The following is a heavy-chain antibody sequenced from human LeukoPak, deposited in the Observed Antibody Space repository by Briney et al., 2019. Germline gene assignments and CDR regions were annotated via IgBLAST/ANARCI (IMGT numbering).Heavy chain of an antibody. Sequence: GASLRLSCAASGFTFSSYAMSWVRQAPGKGLEWVSAISGSGGRTYYADSVKGRFTISRDNSKNTLYLQMNSLRAEDTAVYYCAKAGYGSSWYVPDYWGQGTLVTVSS. CDR3: AKAGYGSSWYVPDY. CDR2: ISGSGGRT. D-gene: IGHD6-13*01. V-gene: IGHV3-23*01. J-gene: IGHJ4*02. CDR1: GFTFSSYA.